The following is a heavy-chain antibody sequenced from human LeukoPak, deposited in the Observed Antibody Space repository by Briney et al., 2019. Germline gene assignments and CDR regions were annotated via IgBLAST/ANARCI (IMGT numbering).Heavy chain of an antibody. CDR3: ARARTRSSTSCYDY. CDR2: IKQDGSEK. J-gene: IGHJ4*02. Sequence: GGSLRLSCTASGFPFGDYAMSWFRQAPGKGLEWVANIKQDGSEKYYVDSVKGRFTISRDNAKNSLYLQMNSLRAEDTAVYYCARARTRSSTSCYDYWGQGTLVTVSS. V-gene: IGHV3-7*01. D-gene: IGHD2-2*01. CDR1: GFPFGDYA.